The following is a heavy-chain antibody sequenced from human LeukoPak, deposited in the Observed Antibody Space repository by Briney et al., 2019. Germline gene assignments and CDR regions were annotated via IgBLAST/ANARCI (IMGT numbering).Heavy chain of an antibody. V-gene: IGHV4-61*02. CDR3: ARQDDIFDY. D-gene: IGHD3-9*01. CDR2: IYTDGST. J-gene: IGHJ4*02. CDR1: GGSISSGSFY. Sequence: PSETLSLTCTVSGGSISSGSFYWRWIRQPAGKGLEWIGRIYTDGSTNYNPSLKSRVTISVDTSKNQFSLKLSSVTAADTAVYYCARQDDIFDYWGQGTLVTVSS.